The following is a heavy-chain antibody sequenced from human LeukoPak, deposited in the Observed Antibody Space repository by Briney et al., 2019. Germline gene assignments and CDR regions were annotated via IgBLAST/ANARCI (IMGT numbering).Heavy chain of an antibody. J-gene: IGHJ5*02. V-gene: IGHV3-30*14. CDR1: GFTFSSYA. D-gene: IGHD1-26*01. CDR2: ISYDGSNK. CDR3: VTGMRSGSSRARFDP. Sequence: GGSLRLSCAASGFTFSSYAMHWVRQAPGKGLEWVAVISYDGSNKYYADSVKGRFTISRDNSKNTLYLQMSSLRAEDTAVYYCVTGMRSGSSRARFDPWGQGTLVTVSS.